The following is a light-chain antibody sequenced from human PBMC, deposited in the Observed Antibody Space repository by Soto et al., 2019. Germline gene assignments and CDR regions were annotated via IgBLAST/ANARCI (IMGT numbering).Light chain of an antibody. J-gene: IGLJ2*01. CDR1: SSDVGAYNY. CDR3: SSYVGNNNLV. V-gene: IGLV2-8*01. CDR2: EGN. Sequence: QSALTQPPSASGSPGQSVTISCTGTSSDVGAYNYVSWYQQHPGKAPKLMIYEGNKRPSGVPDRFSGSKSGNTAYLPVSGVLDAEEAAYFCSSYVGNNNLVFGGGTKLTVL.